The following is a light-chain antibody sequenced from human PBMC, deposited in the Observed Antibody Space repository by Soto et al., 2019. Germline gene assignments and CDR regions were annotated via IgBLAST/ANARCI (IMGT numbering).Light chain of an antibody. CDR2: EVS. J-gene: IGLJ3*02. V-gene: IGLV2-8*01. CDR3: CSYAGSRSPWV. Sequence: QSVLTQPPSASGSPGQSVTISCTGTSSDVGAYNFVSWYQQHPGKAPKLMIYEVSKRPSGVPDRFSGSKSGNTASLTVSGLQAEDEADYYCCSYAGSRSPWVFGGGTKVTVL. CDR1: SSDVGAYNF.